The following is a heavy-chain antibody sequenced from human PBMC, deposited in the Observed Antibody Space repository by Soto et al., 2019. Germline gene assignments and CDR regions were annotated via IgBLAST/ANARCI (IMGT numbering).Heavy chain of an antibody. V-gene: IGHV1-3*01. CDR1: GYTFTKYA. CDR2: INAGNGNT. Sequence: ASVKVSCKASGYTFTKYAMHWVRQAPGQRLEWMGWINAGNGNTKYSQKFQGRVTITRDTSASTAYMELSSLRSEDTAVYYCARVSGYYLPDYWGQGTLVTVSS. CDR3: ARVSGYYLPDY. D-gene: IGHD5-12*01. J-gene: IGHJ4*02.